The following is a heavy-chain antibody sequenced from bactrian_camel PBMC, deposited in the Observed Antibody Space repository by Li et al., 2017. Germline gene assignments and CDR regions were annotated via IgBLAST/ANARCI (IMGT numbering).Heavy chain of an antibody. CDR2: IATDGTI. Sequence: QLVESGGGSVQAGETLRLSCKVSGDIDSSCGVGWYRRPAANPREREQVSTIATDGTIRYADSVKGRFTISQDNAKNTLYLQMSSLKTEDTAVYYCAAGLWCPTPPYWGQGTQVTVS. CDR1: GDIDSSCG. CDR3: AAGLWCPTPPY. D-gene: IGHD1*01. J-gene: IGHJ4*01. V-gene: IGHV3S53*01.